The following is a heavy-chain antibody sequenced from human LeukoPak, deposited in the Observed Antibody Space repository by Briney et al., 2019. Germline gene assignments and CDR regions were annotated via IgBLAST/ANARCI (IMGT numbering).Heavy chain of an antibody. Sequence: GGSLRLSCAASGFTFSSYSMNWVRQAPGKGLEWVSSISSSSSYIYYADSVKGRFAMSRDNVNNSLYLEMNSLRAEDTAVYYCAGYCSGGSCYLANDYWGQGTLVTVSS. D-gene: IGHD2-15*01. V-gene: IGHV3-21*01. J-gene: IGHJ4*02. CDR2: ISSSSSYI. CDR3: AGYCSGGSCYLANDY. CDR1: GFTFSSYS.